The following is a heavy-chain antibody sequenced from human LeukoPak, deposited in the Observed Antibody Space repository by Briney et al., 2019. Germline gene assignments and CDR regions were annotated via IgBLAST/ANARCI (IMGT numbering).Heavy chain of an antibody. V-gene: IGHV1-69*05. CDR1: GGTFSSYA. CDR3: ASEYYDYVWGSYRYDP. Sequence: SVKVSCKASGGTFSSYAISWARQAPGQGLEWMGRIIPIFGTANYAQKFQGRVTITTDESTSTAYMELSSLRSEDTAVYYCASEYYDYVWGSYRYDPWGQGTLVTVSS. J-gene: IGHJ5*02. CDR2: IIPIFGTA. D-gene: IGHD3-16*02.